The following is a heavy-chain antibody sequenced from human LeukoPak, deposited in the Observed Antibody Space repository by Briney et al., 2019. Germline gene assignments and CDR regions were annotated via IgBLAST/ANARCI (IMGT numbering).Heavy chain of an antibody. CDR2: ISYDGSNK. Sequence: GRSLRLFCAASGFTFSSYAMHWVRQAPGKGLEGVAVISYDGSNKYYADSAKGRFTISRDNSKTTLYLQMNSLRAEDTAVYYCASGGSGYDLDYWGQGTLVTVSS. CDR1: GFTFSSYA. V-gene: IGHV3-30*04. D-gene: IGHD5-12*01. CDR3: ASGGSGYDLDY. J-gene: IGHJ4*02.